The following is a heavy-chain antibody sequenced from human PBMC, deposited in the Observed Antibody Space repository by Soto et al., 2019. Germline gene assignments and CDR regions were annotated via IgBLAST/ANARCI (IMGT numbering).Heavy chain of an antibody. CDR3: ARALEGITGTIGAFDI. CDR2: IKSKTDGGTT. J-gene: IGHJ3*02. Sequence: GGSLRLSCAASGFTFSNAWINWVRQAPGKGLEWVGRIKSKTDGGTTDFAAPVKGGFAISRDDSKDMAYLQMNSLRAEDTAVYYCARALEGITGTIGAFDIWGQGTMVTVSS. D-gene: IGHD1-20*01. CDR1: GFTFSNAW. V-gene: IGHV3-15*07.